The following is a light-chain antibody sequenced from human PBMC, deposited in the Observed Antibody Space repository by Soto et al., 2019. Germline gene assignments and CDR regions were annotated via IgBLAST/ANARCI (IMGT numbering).Light chain of an antibody. CDR1: SSDVGGYNY. CDR2: EVN. J-gene: IGLJ2*01. Sequence: QAVLTQPASVSGSPGQSITISCTGSSSDVGGYNYVSWFQQHPGKAPKLIIYEVNKRTSGLSSRFSASKSGNTAALTISGLQAEDEADYYCSSYAGGIVVFGGGTKVTVL. CDR3: SSYAGGIVV. V-gene: IGLV2-14*01.